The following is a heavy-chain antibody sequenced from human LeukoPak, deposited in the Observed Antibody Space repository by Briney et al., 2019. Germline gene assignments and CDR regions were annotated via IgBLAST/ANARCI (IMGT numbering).Heavy chain of an antibody. CDR2: INPNSGGT. CDR3: ARADQNYDFWSGYSDY. V-gene: IGHV1-2*06. Sequence: ASVKVSCKASGYTFTGCYMHWVRQAPGQGLEWMGRINPNSGGTNYAQKFQGRVTMTRDTSISTAYMELSRLRSDDMAVYYCARADQNYDFWSGYSDYWGQGTLVTVSS. CDR1: GYTFTGCY. J-gene: IGHJ4*02. D-gene: IGHD3-3*01.